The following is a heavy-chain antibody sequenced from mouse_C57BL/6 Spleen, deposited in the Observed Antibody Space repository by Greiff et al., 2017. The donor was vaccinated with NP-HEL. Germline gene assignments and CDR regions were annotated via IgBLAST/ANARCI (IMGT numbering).Heavy chain of an antibody. CDR3: ARKDYYGSSGDWYFDV. CDR1: GYTFTSYW. J-gene: IGHJ1*03. D-gene: IGHD1-1*01. Sequence: VQLQQPGAELVKPGASVKMSCKASGYTFTSYWITWVKQRPGQGLEWIGDIYPGSGSTNYNEKFKSKATLTVDTSSSTAYMQLSSLTSEDSAVYYCARKDYYGSSGDWYFDVWGTGTTVTVSS. CDR2: IYPGSGST. V-gene: IGHV1-55*01.